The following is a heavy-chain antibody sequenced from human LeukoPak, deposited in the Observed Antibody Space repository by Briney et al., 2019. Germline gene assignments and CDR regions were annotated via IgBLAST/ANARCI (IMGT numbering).Heavy chain of an antibody. V-gene: IGHV4-39*01. Sequence: SETLSLTCTVSGGSISSSSYYWGWIRQPPGKGLEWIGSIYYSGSTYYNPSLKSRVTISVDTSKNQFSLKLSSVTAADTAVYYCARQKGWFGELSHFDYWGQGTLVTVSS. D-gene: IGHD3-10*01. CDR3: ARQKGWFGELSHFDY. J-gene: IGHJ4*02. CDR2: IYYSGST. CDR1: GGSISSSSYY.